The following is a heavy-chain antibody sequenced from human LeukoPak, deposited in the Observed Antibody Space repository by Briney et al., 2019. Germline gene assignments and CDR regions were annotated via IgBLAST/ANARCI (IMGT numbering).Heavy chain of an antibody. V-gene: IGHV1-2*02. D-gene: IGHD4-17*01. J-gene: IGHJ4*02. CDR3: ARDQATVSTPWVDY. CDR2: INPNSGGT. Sequence: EASVKVSCKASGYTFTNYYMHWVRQAPGQGLEWMGWINPNSGGTNSAQKFQGRVTMTRETSTSTAYMELSSLRSDDTAVYYCARDQATVSTPWVDYWGQGTLVTVSS. CDR1: GYTFTNYY.